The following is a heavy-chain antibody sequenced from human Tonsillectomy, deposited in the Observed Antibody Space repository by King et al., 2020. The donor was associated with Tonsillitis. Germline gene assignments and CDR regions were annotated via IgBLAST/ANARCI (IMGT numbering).Heavy chain of an antibody. D-gene: IGHD4-17*01. J-gene: IGHJ6*03. CDR2: ISGNGGST. CDR1: GFTFDDYA. Sequence: VQLVESGGGVVQPGGSLRLSCAASGFTFDDYAMHWVRQAPGKGLEWVSLISGNGGSTYYADSVKGRITISRDNSKNSLYLQMSSLRIDDTALYYCAKSVDYAYNHYMDVWGKGTTVTVSS. V-gene: IGHV3-43*02. CDR3: AKSVDYAYNHYMDV.